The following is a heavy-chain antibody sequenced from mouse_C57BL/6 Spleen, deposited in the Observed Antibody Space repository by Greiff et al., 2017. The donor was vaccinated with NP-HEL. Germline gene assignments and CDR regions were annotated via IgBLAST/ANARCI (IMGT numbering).Heavy chain of an antibody. J-gene: IGHJ2*01. Sequence: EVQLVESGEGLVKPGGSLKLSCAASGFTFSSYAMSWVRQTPEKRLEWVAYISSGGDYIYYADTVKGRFTISRDNARNTLYLQMGSLKSEDTAMYYCTRAHYDYDVGYFDYWGQGTTLTVSS. CDR2: ISSGGDYI. D-gene: IGHD2-4*01. V-gene: IGHV5-9-1*02. CDR3: TRAHYDYDVGYFDY. CDR1: GFTFSSYA.